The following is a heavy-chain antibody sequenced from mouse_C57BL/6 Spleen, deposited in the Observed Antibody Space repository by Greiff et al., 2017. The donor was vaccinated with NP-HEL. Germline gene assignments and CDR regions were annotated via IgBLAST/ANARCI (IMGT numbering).Heavy chain of an antibody. Sequence: QVQLQQPGTELVKPGASVKLSCKASGYTFTSYWMHWVKQRPGQGLEWIGNINPSNGGTNYNEKFKSKATLTVDKTSSTAYMQLSSRTSEDSAVYYCSRKRGSSYAMDYWGQGTSVTVSS. J-gene: IGHJ4*01. V-gene: IGHV1-53*01. D-gene: IGHD1-1*01. CDR1: GYTFTSYW. CDR2: INPSNGGT. CDR3: SRKRGSSYAMDY.